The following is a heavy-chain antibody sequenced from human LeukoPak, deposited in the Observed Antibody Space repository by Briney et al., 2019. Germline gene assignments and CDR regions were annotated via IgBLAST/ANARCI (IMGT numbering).Heavy chain of an antibody. CDR3: ARLDYDSSVYHPYNWFDP. CDR2: IYYTGST. J-gene: IGHJ5*02. V-gene: IGHV4-59*01. CDR1: GDPITSYY. Sequence: SETLSLTCTVSGDPITSYYWSWVRQPPGKGLEWIGYIYYTGSTNYHPSLKSRATMSVDTSKNQFSLKLTSVTAADTALYYCARLDYDSSVYHPYNWFDPWGQGILVTVSS. D-gene: IGHD3-22*01.